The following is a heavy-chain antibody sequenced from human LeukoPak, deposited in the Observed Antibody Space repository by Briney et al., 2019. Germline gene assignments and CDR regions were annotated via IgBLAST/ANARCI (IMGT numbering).Heavy chain of an antibody. CDR3: ATQYSGYDYSSPEFFDY. CDR2: FDPEDGET. V-gene: IGHV1-24*01. D-gene: IGHD5-12*01. Sequence: ASVKVSCKVSGYTLTELSMHWVRQAPGKGLEWMGGFDPEDGETIYAQKFQGRVTMTEDTPTDTAYMELSSLRSEDTAVYYCATQYSGYDYSSPEFFDYWGQGTLVTVSS. CDR1: GYTLTELS. J-gene: IGHJ4*02.